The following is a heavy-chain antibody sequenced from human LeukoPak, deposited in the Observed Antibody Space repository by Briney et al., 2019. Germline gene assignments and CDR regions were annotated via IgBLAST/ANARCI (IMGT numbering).Heavy chain of an antibody. Sequence: SVKVSCKASGGTFSSYAISWVRQAPGQGLEWMGRIIPILGIANYAQKFQGRVTITADKSTSTAYMELSSLRSEDTAVYYCARDSPGDAFDIWGQGTMVTVSS. CDR1: GGTFSSYA. CDR2: IIPILGIA. D-gene: IGHD7-27*01. V-gene: IGHV1-69*04. CDR3: ARDSPGDAFDI. J-gene: IGHJ3*02.